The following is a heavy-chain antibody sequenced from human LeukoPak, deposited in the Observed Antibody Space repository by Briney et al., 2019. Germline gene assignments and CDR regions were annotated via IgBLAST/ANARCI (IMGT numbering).Heavy chain of an antibody. D-gene: IGHD1-26*01. V-gene: IGHV4-59*12. CDR3: AREGSGSYLHY. J-gene: IGHJ4*02. Sequence: SETLSLTCTVSGVSMSRYYWSWIRQPPGKGLEWIGYIYYSGSTNYNPSLKSRVTISVGTSKNQFSLKLNSVTAADTAVYYCAREGSGSYLHYWGQGTLVTVSS. CDR1: GVSMSRYY. CDR2: IYYSGST.